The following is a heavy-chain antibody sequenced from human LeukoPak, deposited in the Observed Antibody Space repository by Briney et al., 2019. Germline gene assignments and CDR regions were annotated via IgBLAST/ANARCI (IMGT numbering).Heavy chain of an antibody. CDR1: GGTFSSYA. V-gene: IGHV1-69*04. D-gene: IGHD3-3*01. J-gene: IGHJ6*02. CDR2: IIPILGIA. CDR3: ARASYYDFWSGYYSMDV. Sequence: SVKVSCKASGGTFSSYAISWVRQAPGQGLEWMGRIIPILGIANYAQKFQGRVTITADKSTSTAYMELSSLRSEDTAVYYCARASYYDFWSGYYSMDVWGQGTTVTVSS.